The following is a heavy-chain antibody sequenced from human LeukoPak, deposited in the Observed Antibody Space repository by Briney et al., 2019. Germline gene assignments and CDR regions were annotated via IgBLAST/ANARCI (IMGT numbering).Heavy chain of an antibody. V-gene: IGHV4-59*01. CDR2: IFNSGVT. CDR1: GGSITSYY. J-gene: IGHJ5*02. CDR3: ARDRGRATWFDP. Sequence: PSETLSLTCTVSGGSITSYYWHWIRQPPGKGLEWIGYIFNSGVTKYNPSLKSRVTISVDTSRKQFSLKLHSVSAADTAVYYCARDRGRATWFDPWGQGTVVTVSS. D-gene: IGHD3-10*01.